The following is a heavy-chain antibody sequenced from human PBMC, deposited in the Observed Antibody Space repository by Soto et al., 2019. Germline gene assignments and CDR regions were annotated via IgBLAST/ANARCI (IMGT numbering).Heavy chain of an antibody. CDR2: ASPDGTST. CDR3: TRHGSGDYFLFDP. J-gene: IGHJ5*02. CDR1: GFTFSSFW. D-gene: IGHD4-17*01. V-gene: IGHV3-74*01. Sequence: EVQLVESGGGLVQPGGSLRLSCAASGFTFSSFWMHWVRQAPGKGLVWVSRASPDGTSTSYADSVKGRFTISRDNAKNTLDMQMNSLRAEDTAVYYCTRHGSGDYFLFDPWGQGTLVTVSS.